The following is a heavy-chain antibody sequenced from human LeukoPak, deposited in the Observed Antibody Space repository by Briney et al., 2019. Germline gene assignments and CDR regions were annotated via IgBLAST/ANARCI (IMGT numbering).Heavy chain of an antibody. CDR1: GFTFSSYS. Sequence: KSGGSLRLSCATSGFTFSSYSMNWVRQAPGKGLEWVSSISSSSSYIYYADSVKGRFTISRDNAKNSLYLQMNSLRAEDTAVYYCARGPLWRVHDAFDIWGQGTMVTVSS. CDR3: ARGPLWRVHDAFDI. V-gene: IGHV3-21*01. D-gene: IGHD1-1*01. CDR2: ISSSSSYI. J-gene: IGHJ3*02.